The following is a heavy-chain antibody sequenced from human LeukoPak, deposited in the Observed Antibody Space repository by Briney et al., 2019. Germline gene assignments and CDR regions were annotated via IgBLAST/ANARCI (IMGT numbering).Heavy chain of an antibody. CDR2: ISGSGGST. CDR3: AKDPYCSSTSCYDGGFDY. D-gene: IGHD2-2*01. CDR1: GFTFSSYA. V-gene: IGHV3-23*01. J-gene: IGHJ4*02. Sequence: GGSLRLSCAASGFTFSSYAMSWVRPAPGKGLEWVSAISGSGGSTYYADSVKGRFTISRDNSKNTLYLQMNSLRAEDTAVYYCAKDPYCSSTSCYDGGFDYWGQGTLVTVSS.